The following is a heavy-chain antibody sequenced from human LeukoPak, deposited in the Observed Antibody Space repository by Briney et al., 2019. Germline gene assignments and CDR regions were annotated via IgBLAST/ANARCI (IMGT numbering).Heavy chain of an antibody. D-gene: IGHD6-13*01. CDR1: GGSISSYY. CDR2: IYYSGST. Sequence: SETLSLTCTVSGGSISSYYWSWIRQPPGKGLEWIGHIYYSGSTNYNPSLKSRVTISVDTSKNQFSLKLSSVTAADTAVYYCARARRIAAADYWGQGTLVTVSS. J-gene: IGHJ4*02. CDR3: ARARRIAAADY. V-gene: IGHV4-59*01.